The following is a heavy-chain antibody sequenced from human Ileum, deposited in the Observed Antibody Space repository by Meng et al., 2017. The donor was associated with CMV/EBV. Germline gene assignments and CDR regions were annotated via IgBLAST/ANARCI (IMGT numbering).Heavy chain of an antibody. CDR3: ARGYCTITSCSRAIDY. CDR1: GFTFNRYW. CDR2: VKQDGSEK. V-gene: IGHV3-7*04. Sequence: GESLKISCAASGFTFNRYWMSWVRQAPGKGLEWVANVKQDGSEKYYVDSVKGRFTISRDNAKNSLSLQMNSLRGEDTAVYYCARGYCTITSCSRAIDYWGQGALVTGSS. D-gene: IGHD2-2*01. J-gene: IGHJ4*02.